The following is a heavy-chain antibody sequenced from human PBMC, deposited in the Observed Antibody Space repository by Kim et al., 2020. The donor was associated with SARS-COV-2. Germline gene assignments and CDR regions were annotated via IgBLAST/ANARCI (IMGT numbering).Heavy chain of an antibody. Sequence: KTDGNETYYVDSVEGRFTISRDDAKSTLYLEMNSLRPDDTGVYYCAPGPWGQGTLVIVSS. CDR3: APGP. CDR2: KTDGNET. J-gene: IGHJ5*02. V-gene: IGHV3-7*01.